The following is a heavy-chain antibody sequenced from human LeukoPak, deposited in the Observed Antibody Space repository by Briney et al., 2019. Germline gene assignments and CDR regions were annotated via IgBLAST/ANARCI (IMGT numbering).Heavy chain of an antibody. V-gene: IGHV1-2*02. CDR1: GYTFTGYY. CDR2: INPNSGGT. CDR3: ARATMVRGVIDY. D-gene: IGHD3-10*01. J-gene: IGHJ4*02. Sequence: ASVKVSCKASGYTFTGYYMHWVRQAPGQGLEWMGWINPNSGGTNYAQKFQGRVTMTRDTSTSTAYMELSRLRSDDTAVYYCARATMVRGVIDYWGQGTLVTVSS.